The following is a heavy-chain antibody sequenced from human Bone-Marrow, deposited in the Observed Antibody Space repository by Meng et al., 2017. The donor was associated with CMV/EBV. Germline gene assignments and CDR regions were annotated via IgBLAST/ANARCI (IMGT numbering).Heavy chain of an antibody. CDR3: ARDRYGSSAHYYYYYGMDV. V-gene: IGHV3-9*01. J-gene: IGHJ6*02. CDR2: ISRSSGSV. D-gene: IGHD6-6*01. Sequence: SLKISCAASGFTFDDYAMHWVRQVPGKGLEWVSGISRSSGSVGYADSVQGRFTISRDNAKNSLYLQMNSLRAEDTAVYYCARDRYGSSAHYYYYYGMDVWGQGTTVTVSS. CDR1: GFTFDDYA.